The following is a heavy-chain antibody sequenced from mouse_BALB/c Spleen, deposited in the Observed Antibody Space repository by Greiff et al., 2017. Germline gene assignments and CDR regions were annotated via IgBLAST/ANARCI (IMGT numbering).Heavy chain of an antibody. Sequence: EVQRVESGGGLVQPGGSRKLSCAASGFTFSSFGMHWVRQAPEKGLEWVAYISSGSSTIYYADTVKGRFTISRDNPKNTLFLQMTSLRSEDTAMYYCARESITTAYYYAMDYWGQGTSVTVSS. CDR1: GFTFSSFG. CDR3: ARESITTAYYYAMDY. V-gene: IGHV5-17*02. CDR2: ISSGSSTI. D-gene: IGHD1-2*01. J-gene: IGHJ4*01.